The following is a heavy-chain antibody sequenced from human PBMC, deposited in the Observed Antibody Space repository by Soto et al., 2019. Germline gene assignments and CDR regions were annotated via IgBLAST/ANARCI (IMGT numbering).Heavy chain of an antibody. CDR1: GYRFPSLD. Sequence: ASLRVSCKHSGYRFPSLDINWVRQTAGQGLEWMGWMEPSTGTTGYAQKFQGRVTMTRDTSINTAYMELTTLTSDDTAFYYCARGVSAGVDYWGQGTLVTVSS. D-gene: IGHD1-26*01. CDR2: MEPSTGTT. CDR3: ARGVSAGVDY. V-gene: IGHV1-8*01. J-gene: IGHJ4*02.